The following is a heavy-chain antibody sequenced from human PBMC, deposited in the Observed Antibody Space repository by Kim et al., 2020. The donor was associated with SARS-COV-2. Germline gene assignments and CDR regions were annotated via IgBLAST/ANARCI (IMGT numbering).Heavy chain of an antibody. CDR3: ARLLGSGSYYYHYYYYMDV. J-gene: IGHJ6*03. Sequence: SRVTISVDTSKNQFSLKLSSVTAADTAVYYCARLLGSGSYYYHYYYYMDVWGKGTTVTVSS. D-gene: IGHD3-10*01. V-gene: IGHV4-59*08.